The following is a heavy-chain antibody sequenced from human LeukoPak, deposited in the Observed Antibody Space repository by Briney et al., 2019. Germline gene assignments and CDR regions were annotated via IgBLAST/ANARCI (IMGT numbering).Heavy chain of an antibody. Sequence: GGSLRLSCAASGFTFSDYWMHWVRHTPEKGLMWVSKVNSDGSAPQYAESVKGRFTISRDNAKNTLYLQMNSLRAEDTGVYYCARDVDGLGDSWGQGALVTVSS. J-gene: IGHJ4*02. CDR3: ARDVDGLGDS. D-gene: IGHD5-12*01. V-gene: IGHV3-74*03. CDR1: GFTFSDYW. CDR2: VNSDGSAP.